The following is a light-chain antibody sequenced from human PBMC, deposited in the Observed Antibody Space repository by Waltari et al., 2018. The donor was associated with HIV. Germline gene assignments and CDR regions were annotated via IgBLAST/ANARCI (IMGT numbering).Light chain of an antibody. J-gene: IGLJ2*01. CDR3: QVWDNNGYHVI. V-gene: IGLV3-21*01. CDR2: GDS. CDR1: SIRTKS. Sequence: SSVLTQPPSVSVAPGETARLTCGAHSIRTKSVHWYQQKAGQAPILVIYGDSDRPSGIPYRFPGSNYGNTASLTISRVEAGDEADYFCQVWDNNGYHVIFGGGTKVTVL.